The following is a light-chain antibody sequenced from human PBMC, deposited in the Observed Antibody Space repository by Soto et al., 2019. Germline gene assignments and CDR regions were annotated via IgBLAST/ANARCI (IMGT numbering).Light chain of an antibody. Sequence: VDRGAIAWRASQSIMYSFAWYQHKPGKAPDLLISDASKLERGVASRFSGSGSGTEFTLTISSMQPDDLATYYCQQYHGFPRTFGQGTKVDIK. J-gene: IGKJ1*01. CDR2: DAS. V-gene: IGKV1-5*01. CDR3: QQYHGFPRT. CDR1: QSIMYS.